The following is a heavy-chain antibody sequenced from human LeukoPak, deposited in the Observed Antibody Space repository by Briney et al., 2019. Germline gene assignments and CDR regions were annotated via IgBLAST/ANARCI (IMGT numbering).Heavy chain of an antibody. V-gene: IGHV3-30*04. CDR3: ARGESYDYVWGSYRHPFDY. CDR2: ISYDGSNK. J-gene: IGHJ4*02. D-gene: IGHD3-16*02. Sequence: GGSLRLSCAASGFTFSSYAMHWVRRAPGKGLEWVAVISYDGSNKYYADSVKGRFTISRDDSKNTLYLQMNSLRAEDTAVYYCARGESYDYVWGSYRHPFDYWGQGTLVTVSS. CDR1: GFTFSSYA.